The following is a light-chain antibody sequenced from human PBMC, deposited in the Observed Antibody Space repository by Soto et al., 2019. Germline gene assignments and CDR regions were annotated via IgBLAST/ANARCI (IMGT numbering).Light chain of an antibody. CDR2: GAS. J-gene: IGKJ2*01. V-gene: IGKV3-20*01. CDR3: QQYGSSPYT. CDR1: QSVSSSY. Sequence: EIVLTQSPGTLYVSPGERATLSCRASQSVSSSYLAWYQQKPGQAPRLLIYGASNRATGIPDRFSGSGSGTDFTLTINTLEPEDFAVYYCQQYGSSPYTFGQGTKLEIK.